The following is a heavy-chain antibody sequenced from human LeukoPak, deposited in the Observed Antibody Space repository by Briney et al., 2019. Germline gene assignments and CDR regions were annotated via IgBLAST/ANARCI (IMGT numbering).Heavy chain of an antibody. Sequence: GGSLRLSCAGSGFTPSSNWMHWVRQAPGKGLVWVSRIYSDGSRTNYADSVKGRFTISGDNAKNTQYLQMNSLRAEGTAVYYCARSGRGGAFDIWGQGTMVTVSS. CDR2: IYSDGSRT. J-gene: IGHJ3*02. V-gene: IGHV3-74*01. D-gene: IGHD1-26*01. CDR3: ARSGRGGAFDI. CDR1: GFTPSSNW.